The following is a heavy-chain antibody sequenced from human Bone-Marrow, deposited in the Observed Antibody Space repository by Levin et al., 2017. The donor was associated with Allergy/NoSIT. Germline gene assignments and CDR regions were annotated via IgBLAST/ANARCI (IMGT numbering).Heavy chain of an antibody. CDR2: MSCDGTDK. Sequence: GESLKISCAASGFTFSSYVIYWVRQAPGKGLEWVSVMSCDGTDKYYADSVKGRFTISRDNSRNTLFLQMNSLRPEDTAVYYCARGRTNIVVGHDWFDPWGQGTLVTVSS. V-gene: IGHV3-30*03. J-gene: IGHJ5*02. CDR1: GFTFSSYV. CDR3: ARGRTNIVVGHDWFDP. D-gene: IGHD5-12*01.